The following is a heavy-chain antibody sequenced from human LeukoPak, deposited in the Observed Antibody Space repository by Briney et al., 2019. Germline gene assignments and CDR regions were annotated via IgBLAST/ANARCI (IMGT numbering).Heavy chain of an antibody. D-gene: IGHD4-17*01. CDR3: ARGRVVGDYVIDY. Sequence: SETLSLTCAVYGGSFSDYYWTWIRQPPGKGLEWIGEIYHIGSINQNPSFKSRVTMSVDTSKNQFSLKVNSMAAADTALYLCARGRVVGDYVIDYWGQGTLVTVSS. CDR2: IYHIGSI. J-gene: IGHJ4*02. V-gene: IGHV4-34*01. CDR1: GGSFSDYY.